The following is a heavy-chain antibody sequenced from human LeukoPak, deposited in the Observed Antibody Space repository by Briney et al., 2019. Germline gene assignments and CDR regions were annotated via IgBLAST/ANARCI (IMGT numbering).Heavy chain of an antibody. Sequence: SETLSLTCTVSGGSISSGSYYWSWIRQPAGKGLEWIGRIYTSGSTNYNPSLKSRVTISVDTSKNQFSLKLSSVTAADTAVYYCARQISSSWYSPNRDWYFDLWGRGTLVTVSS. CDR3: ARQISSSWYSPNRDWYFDL. CDR1: GGSISSGSYY. CDR2: IYTSGST. V-gene: IGHV4-61*02. D-gene: IGHD6-13*01. J-gene: IGHJ2*01.